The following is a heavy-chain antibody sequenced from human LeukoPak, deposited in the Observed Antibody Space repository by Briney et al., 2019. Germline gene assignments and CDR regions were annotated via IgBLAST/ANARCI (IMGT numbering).Heavy chain of an antibody. D-gene: IGHD1-26*01. Sequence: GGTLRLSCAASGFTVSSNYMSWVRQAPGKELEWVSVIYSGGSTYYADSVKGRFTISRDTAKNTLYLQMNSLRAEDTAVYYCARDGRSGNFDKWGQGTLVSVSS. J-gene: IGHJ4*02. V-gene: IGHV3-66*01. CDR1: GFTVSSNY. CDR2: IYSGGST. CDR3: ARDGRSGNFDK.